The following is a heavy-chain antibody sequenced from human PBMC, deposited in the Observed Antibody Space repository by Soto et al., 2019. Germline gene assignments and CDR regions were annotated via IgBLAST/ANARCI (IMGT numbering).Heavy chain of an antibody. CDR2: MNPNSGNT. J-gene: IGHJ4*02. Sequence: QVKLVQSGAEVKKPGASVKVSCKASGYTFTSNDINWVRQATGQEFEWMGWMNPNSGNTGYAREFQGRVTMTRNTSINTAYMELSSLRSDDTAVYYCARAQYYYGYWGQGTLVTVSS. CDR1: GYTFTSND. D-gene: IGHD3-10*01. V-gene: IGHV1-8*01. CDR3: ARAQYYYGY.